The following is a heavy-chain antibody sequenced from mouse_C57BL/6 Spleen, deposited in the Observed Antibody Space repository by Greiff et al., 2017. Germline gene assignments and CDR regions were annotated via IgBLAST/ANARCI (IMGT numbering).Heavy chain of an antibody. J-gene: IGHJ2*01. CDR1: GYAFTNYL. Sequence: LVESGAELVRPGTSVKVSCKASGYAFTNYLIEWVKQRPGQGLEWIGVINPGSGGTNYNEKFKGKATLTADKSSSTAYMQLSSLTSEDSAVYFCARWGYYSFDYWGQGTTLTVSS. V-gene: IGHV1-54*01. CDR3: ARWGYYSFDY. CDR2: INPGSGGT. D-gene: IGHD2-14*01.